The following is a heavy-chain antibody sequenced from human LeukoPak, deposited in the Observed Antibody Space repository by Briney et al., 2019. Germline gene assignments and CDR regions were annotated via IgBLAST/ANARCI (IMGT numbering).Heavy chain of an antibody. CDR3: ARQSRWGRITMIVVVFDY. V-gene: IGHV4-39*01. Sequence: SETLSLTCTVSGGSISSRSYYWGWIRQPPGKGLEWIGSIYYSGSTYYNPSLKSRVTISVDTSKNQFSLKLSSVTAADTAVYYCARQSRWGRITMIVVVFDYWGQGTLVTVSS. CDR2: IYYSGST. D-gene: IGHD3-22*01. J-gene: IGHJ4*02. CDR1: GGSISSRSYY.